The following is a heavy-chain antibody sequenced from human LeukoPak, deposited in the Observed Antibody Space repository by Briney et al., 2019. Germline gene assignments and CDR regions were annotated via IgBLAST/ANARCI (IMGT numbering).Heavy chain of an antibody. CDR3: ATDQGYDILTSFSGY. CDR1: GYTFSSYG. D-gene: IGHD3-9*01. J-gene: IGHJ4*02. Sequence: PGGSQSLSCAASGYTFSSYGMHWVRQAPGKGLEWVAVISYDRSKTYYADSVKGRFTISSDNSKNTLYLQMNSLRAEDTAVYFCATDQGYDILTSFSGYGAQGPLVTVSS. CDR2: ISYDRSKT. V-gene: IGHV3-30*03.